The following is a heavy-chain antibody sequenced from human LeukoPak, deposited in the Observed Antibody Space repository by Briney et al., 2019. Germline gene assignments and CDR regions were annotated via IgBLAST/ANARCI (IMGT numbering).Heavy chain of an antibody. CDR2: ISYDGSTK. J-gene: IGHJ6*02. CDR1: AFTFSSYA. Sequence: GGSLRLSCAASAFTFSSYAMHWVRQAPGKGLEWVAGISYDGSTKYYPDSVNGRFNISRDNSKNTLYLQMNSLKPEDTAVYYCAREAPHSSGMIDYYNYYGMDVWGPGTSVTVSS. V-gene: IGHV3-30-3*01. D-gene: IGHD3-22*01. CDR3: AREAPHSSGMIDYYNYYGMDV.